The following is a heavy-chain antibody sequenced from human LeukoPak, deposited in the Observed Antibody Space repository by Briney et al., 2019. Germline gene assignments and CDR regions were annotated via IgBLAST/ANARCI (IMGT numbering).Heavy chain of an antibody. D-gene: IGHD2-2*02. CDR3: ASFQLSGTGQLLYPSGAFDI. CDR1: GYTFTSYD. J-gene: IGHJ3*02. CDR2: MNPNSGNT. V-gene: IGHV1-8*01. Sequence: ASVKVSCKASGYTFTSYDINWVRQATGQGLEWMGWMNPNSGNTGYAQKFQGRVTMTRNTSISTAYMELSSLRSEDTAVYYCASFQLSGTGQLLYPSGAFDIWGQGTMVTVSS.